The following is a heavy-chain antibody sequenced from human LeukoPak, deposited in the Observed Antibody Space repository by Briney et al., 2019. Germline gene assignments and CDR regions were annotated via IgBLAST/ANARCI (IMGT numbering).Heavy chain of an antibody. J-gene: IGHJ4*02. CDR2: ISGSGGST. V-gene: IGHV3-23*01. D-gene: IGHD6-19*01. Sequence: PGGSLRLSCAASGFTFSSYAMSWVRQAPGRGLEWVSAISGSGGSTYYADSVKGRFTISRDNSKNTLYLQMNSLRAEDTAVYYCAKDMVGHSSGWNFDYWGQGTLVTVSS. CDR1: GFTFSSYA. CDR3: AKDMVGHSSGWNFDY.